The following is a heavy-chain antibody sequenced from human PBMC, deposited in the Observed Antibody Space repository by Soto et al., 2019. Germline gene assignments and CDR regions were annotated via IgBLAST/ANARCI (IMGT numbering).Heavy chain of an antibody. J-gene: IGHJ4*02. CDR3: ARDASGWSVY. CDR1: GFTFSDYW. D-gene: IGHD6-19*01. Sequence: EVQLVESGGGLVQPGGSLRISCAASGFTFSDYWMSWVRQAPGKGLEWVANMKQDGSEKFYVDSVKGRFTISRDNAKESLFLQMNSLRDEDTAVYSCARDASGWSVYWGQGTLVTVSS. V-gene: IGHV3-7*04. CDR2: MKQDGSEK.